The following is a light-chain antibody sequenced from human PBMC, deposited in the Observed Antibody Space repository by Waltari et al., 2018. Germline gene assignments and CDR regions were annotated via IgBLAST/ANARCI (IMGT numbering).Light chain of an antibody. CDR3: AAWDDSLKGVL. Sequence: QSVLTQTPSVSEAPRQRVTISCSGSRSNIGNNAVNWYQQVPGKAPKLLVFADDLLPSGVSDRFSGSKSGTSASLAISGLRSGDEGVYFCAAWDDSLKGVLFGGGTKLTVL. CDR2: ADD. V-gene: IGLV1-36*01. J-gene: IGLJ2*01. CDR1: RSNIGNNA.